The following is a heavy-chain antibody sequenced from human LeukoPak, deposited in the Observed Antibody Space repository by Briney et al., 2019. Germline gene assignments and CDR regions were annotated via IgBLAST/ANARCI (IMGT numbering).Heavy chain of an antibody. J-gene: IGHJ4*02. D-gene: IGHD3-22*01. CDR3: ARGRYYYDSSGYRF. CDR1: GGPFSGYY. V-gene: IGHV4-34*01. CDR2: INHSRST. Sequence: SETLSLTCAVYGGPFSGYYWSWIRQPPGKGLEWIGEINHSRSTNYNPSLKSRVTISVDTSKNQFSLKLSSVTAADTAVYYCARGRYYYDSSGYRFWGQGTLVIVSS.